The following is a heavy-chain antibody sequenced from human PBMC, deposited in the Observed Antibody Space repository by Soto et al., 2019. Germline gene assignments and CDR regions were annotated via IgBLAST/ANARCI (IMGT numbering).Heavy chain of an antibody. CDR2: INSDGSST. V-gene: IGHV3-74*01. D-gene: IGHD4-17*01. J-gene: IGHJ1*01. CDR3: AKDRTVTTSRAEYFQH. CDR1: GFTFSSYW. Sequence: PGGSLRLSCAASGFTFSSYWMHWVRQAPGKGLVWVSRINSDGSSTFYADSVKGRFTISRDNAKNTLYLQMNSLRAEDTVVYYCAKDRTVTTSRAEYFQHWGQGTLVTVSS.